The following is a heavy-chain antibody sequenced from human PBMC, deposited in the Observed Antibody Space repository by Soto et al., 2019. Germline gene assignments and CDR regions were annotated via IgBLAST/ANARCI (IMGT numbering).Heavy chain of an antibody. V-gene: IGHV3-23*01. Sequence: GGSLRLSCAASGFLFSNSAMNWVRQAPGKGLEWVSSISGGGGVTHYADSVRGRFTISRGNSKNTLYLQMSSLRAEDTAVYYCAKVFYYYDSSGYYYFDYWGQGTPVTVSS. CDR3: AKVFYYYDSSGYYYFDY. D-gene: IGHD3-22*01. CDR1: GFLFSNSA. CDR2: ISGGGGVT. J-gene: IGHJ4*02.